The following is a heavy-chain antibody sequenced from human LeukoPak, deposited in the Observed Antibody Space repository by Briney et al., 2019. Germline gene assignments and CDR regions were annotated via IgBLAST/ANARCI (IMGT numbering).Heavy chain of an antibody. CDR3: ARLSRIAAAGRGYMDV. J-gene: IGHJ6*03. V-gene: IGHV4-39*01. CDR1: GGSISSSSYY. CDR2: IYYSGST. Sequence: SETLSLTCTVSGGSISSSSYYWGWIRQPPGNGLEWIGSIYYSGSTYYNPSLKSRVTISVDTSKNQFSLKLSSVTAADTAVYYCARLSRIAAAGRGYMDVWGKGTTVTVSS. D-gene: IGHD6-13*01.